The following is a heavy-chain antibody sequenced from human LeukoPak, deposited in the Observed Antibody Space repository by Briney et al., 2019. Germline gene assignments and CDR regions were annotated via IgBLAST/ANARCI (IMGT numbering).Heavy chain of an antibody. CDR3: ARGADGVSSNSRGWFDP. Sequence: GGSLRLSCAASGFTFSSYEMNWVRRAPGKGREWVSSISTSSSYIYYADSVRGRFTISRDSAKNSLYLQMNSLRAEDTAVYSCARGADGVSSNSRGWFDPWGQGTLVTVSS. J-gene: IGHJ5*02. CDR2: ISTSSSYI. D-gene: IGHD2-15*01. CDR1: GFTFSSYE. V-gene: IGHV3-21*01.